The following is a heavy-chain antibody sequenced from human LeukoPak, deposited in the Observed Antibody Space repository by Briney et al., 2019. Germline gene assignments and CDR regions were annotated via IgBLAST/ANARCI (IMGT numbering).Heavy chain of an antibody. J-gene: IGHJ5*02. CDR3: ARSGYSSPVGRFDP. CDR1: GGSISSSSYY. V-gene: IGHV4-61*05. CDR2: IYYSGST. Sequence: PSETLSLTCTVSGGSISSSSYYWGWIRQPPGKGLEWIGYIYYSGSTNYNPSLKSRVTISVDTSKNQFSLKLSSVTAADTAVYYCARSGYSSPVGRFDPWGQGTLVTVSS. D-gene: IGHD6-13*01.